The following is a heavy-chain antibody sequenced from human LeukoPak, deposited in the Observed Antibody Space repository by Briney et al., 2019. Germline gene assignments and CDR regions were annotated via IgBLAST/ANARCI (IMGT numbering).Heavy chain of an antibody. D-gene: IGHD6-6*01. CDR3: ARAAGGIAAFDY. V-gene: IGHV4-61*01. J-gene: IGHJ4*02. Sequence: PSETLSLTCTVSGGSVSSGSYYWSWIRQPPGKGLEWIGYIYYSGSTNYNPSLKSRVTVSADTSKNQFSLKLGSVTAADTAVYYCARAAGGIAAFDYWGQGTLVTVSS. CDR2: IYYSGST. CDR1: GGSVSSGSYY.